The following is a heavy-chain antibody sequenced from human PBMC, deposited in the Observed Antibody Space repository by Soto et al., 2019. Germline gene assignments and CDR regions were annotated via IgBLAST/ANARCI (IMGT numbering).Heavy chain of an antibody. V-gene: IGHV4-4*07. CDR1: GGSISSFY. Sequence: SETLSLTCSVSGGSISSFYWSWIRQPAGKGLEWIGRIYSSGSTNYSPSLESRVTMSLDRSENQLSLKLISVTAADTAVYYCARDLTMLRGISIFDSWGQGTPVTVS. CDR2: IYSSGST. CDR3: ARDLTMLRGISIFDS. J-gene: IGHJ4*02. D-gene: IGHD3-10*01.